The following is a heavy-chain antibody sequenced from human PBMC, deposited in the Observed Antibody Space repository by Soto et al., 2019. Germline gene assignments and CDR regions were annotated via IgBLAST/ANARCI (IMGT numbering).Heavy chain of an antibody. CDR3: ARAVKTGYDFWSGYHYYYYMDV. V-gene: IGHV3-13*01. Sequence: EVQLVESGGGLVQPGGSLRLSCAASGFTFSSYDMHWVRQATGKGLEWVSAIGTAGDTYYPGSVKGRFTISRENAKYSLYLQMNSLRAGDTAVYYCARAVKTGYDFWSGYHYYYYMDVWGKGTTVTVSS. D-gene: IGHD3-3*01. CDR2: IGTAGDT. J-gene: IGHJ6*03. CDR1: GFTFSSYD.